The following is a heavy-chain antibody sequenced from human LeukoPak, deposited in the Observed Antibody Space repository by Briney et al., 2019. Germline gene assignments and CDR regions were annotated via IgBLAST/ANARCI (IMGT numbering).Heavy chain of an antibody. D-gene: IGHD6-6*01. V-gene: IGHV1-18*04. J-gene: IGHJ4*02. Sequence: ASVKVSCKASGYTFTSYGISWVRQAPGQGLEWMGWISAYNGNSNYAQKFQGRVTMTTDTSTSTAYMELRSLRSDDTAVYYCASKRGKYSSFGDWGQGTLVTVSS. CDR1: GYTFTSYG. CDR3: ASKRGKYSSFGD. CDR2: ISAYNGNS.